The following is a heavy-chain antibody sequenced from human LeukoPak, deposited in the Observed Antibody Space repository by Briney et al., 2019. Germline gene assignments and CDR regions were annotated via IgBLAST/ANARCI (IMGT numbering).Heavy chain of an antibody. V-gene: IGHV1-69*13. CDR2: IIPIFGTA. D-gene: IGHD6-13*01. Sequence: ASVKVSCKASGGTLSSYAISWVRQAPGQGLEWMGGIIPIFGTANYAQKFQGRVTITADESTSTAYMELSSLRSEDTAVYYCASPGSGPILEQLVRNSIYGMDVWGQGTTVTVSS. J-gene: IGHJ6*02. CDR1: GGTLSSYA. CDR3: ASPGSGPILEQLVRNSIYGMDV.